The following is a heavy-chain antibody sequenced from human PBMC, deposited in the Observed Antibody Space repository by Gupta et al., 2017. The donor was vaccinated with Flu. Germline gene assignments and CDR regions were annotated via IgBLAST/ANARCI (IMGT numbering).Heavy chain of an antibody. CDR2: INHSGDT. CDR1: GGSFSGYY. D-gene: IGHD3-3*01. CDR3: ARLRPLLRFLAA. Sequence: QVQLQQWGAGLLKPSETLSLTCAVYGGSFSGYYWSWIRQSPGKGLEWIGEINHSGDTNYNPSLKSRVTISVDTSKSQFSLNLTSVTAADTAVYYCARLRPLLRFLAAWGQGTLVTVSS. V-gene: IGHV4-34*02. J-gene: IGHJ5*02.